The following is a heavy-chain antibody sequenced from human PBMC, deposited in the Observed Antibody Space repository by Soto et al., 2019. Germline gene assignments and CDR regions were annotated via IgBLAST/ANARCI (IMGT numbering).Heavy chain of an antibody. CDR2: IYFSGST. D-gene: IGHD7-27*01. CDR3: ARGRYCLTGRCFPNWFDS. Sequence: KPSETLSLTCTVSGDSVTSGNYYWTWIRQPPGKGLEWIGHIYFSGSTNYSPSLKSRVTISLDTSNNQFSLKVTSVTAADTAVYFCARGRYCLTGRCFPNWFDSWGQGALVTVSS. CDR1: GDSVTSGNYY. V-gene: IGHV4-61*01. J-gene: IGHJ5*01.